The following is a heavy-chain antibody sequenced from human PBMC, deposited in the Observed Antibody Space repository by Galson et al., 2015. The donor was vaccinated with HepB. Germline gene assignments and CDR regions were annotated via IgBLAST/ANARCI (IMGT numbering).Heavy chain of an antibody. CDR1: GFMFSSYN. Sequence: SLRLSCAASGFMFSSYNMNWVRQAPGKGLEWVSSISSSSDYIRYADSVKGRFTISRDNAKNTLYLQMNSLRAEDTAVYYCARDWGIAVAGTWWFDPWGQGTLVTVSS. D-gene: IGHD6-19*01. CDR3: ARDWGIAVAGTWWFDP. J-gene: IGHJ5*02. CDR2: ISSSSDYI. V-gene: IGHV3-21*06.